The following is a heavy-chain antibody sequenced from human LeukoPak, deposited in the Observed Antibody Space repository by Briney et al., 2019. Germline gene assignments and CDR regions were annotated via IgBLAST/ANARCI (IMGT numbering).Heavy chain of an antibody. D-gene: IGHD4-23*01. V-gene: IGHV3-48*04. J-gene: IGHJ3*02. CDR3: ARGRYYGGNSGDSFDI. Sequence: PGGSLRLSCVVSGFTFSSYSMNWVRQAPGKGLEWVSYISSGSSTIYYADSAKGRFTISRDNSDNSLYLQMNSLRAEDAAVYYCARGRYYGGNSGDSFDIWGQGTLVSVSS. CDR2: ISSGSSTI. CDR1: GFTFSSYS.